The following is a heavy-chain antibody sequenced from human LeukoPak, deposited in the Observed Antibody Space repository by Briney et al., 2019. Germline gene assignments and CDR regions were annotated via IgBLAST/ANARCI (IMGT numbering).Heavy chain of an antibody. J-gene: IGHJ4*03. CDR3: ARVKGSGWYAVDY. CDR2: ISSSGSTI. D-gene: IGHD6-19*01. CDR1: GFTFSSYE. V-gene: IGHV3-48*03. Sequence: GSPCPSPAASGFTFSSYEINWVRQAPGEGLEWVSYISSSGSTIYYADSVKGRFTISRDNAKNSLYLQMDSLRAEDTAVYYCARVKGSGWYAVDYWAKGPLSPVSS.